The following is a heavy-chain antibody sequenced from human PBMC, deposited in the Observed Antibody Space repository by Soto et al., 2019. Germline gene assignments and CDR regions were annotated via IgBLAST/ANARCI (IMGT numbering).Heavy chain of an antibody. CDR3: AKGVVGTSAYYYYGMDV. CDR1: GFTFSSYA. Sequence: GGSLRLSCAASGFTFSSYAMSWVRQAPGKGLEWVSAISGSGGSTYYADSVKGRFTISRDNSKNTLYLQMNSLRAEDTAVYYCAKGVVGTSAYYYYGMDVWGQGTTVTVSS. J-gene: IGHJ6*02. D-gene: IGHD1-26*01. CDR2: ISGSGGST. V-gene: IGHV3-23*01.